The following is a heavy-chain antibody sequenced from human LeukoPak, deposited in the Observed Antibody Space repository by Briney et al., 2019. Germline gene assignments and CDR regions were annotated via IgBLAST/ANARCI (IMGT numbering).Heavy chain of an antibody. J-gene: IGHJ2*01. Sequence: PGGSLRLSCEASGCTFRTYGMTWVRQAPGKGLEWVSGITGSSTWTYYADSVRGRFTISRDNSKNTLHLQMNNLTADDTAIYYCARELVSLGTGYFDLWGRGTLVTVSS. V-gene: IGHV3-23*01. CDR3: ARELVSLGTGYFDL. D-gene: IGHD7-27*01. CDR2: ITGSSTWT. CDR1: GCTFRTYG.